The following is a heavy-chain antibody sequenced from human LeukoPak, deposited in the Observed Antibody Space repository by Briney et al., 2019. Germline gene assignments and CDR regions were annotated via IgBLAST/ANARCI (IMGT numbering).Heavy chain of an antibody. V-gene: IGHV4-39*01. D-gene: IGHD2-2*01. CDR3: ARPATLGYCSSTSCWVLDAFDI. J-gene: IGHJ3*02. CDR2: IYYSGST. Sequence: SETLSLTCTVSGASVSSTTYYWVWIRQPPGRGLDWIGSIYYSGSTYYNPSLKSRVTISVDTSKNQFSLKLSSVTAADTAVYYCARPATLGYCSSTSCWVLDAFDIWGQGTMVTVSS. CDR1: GASVSSTTYY.